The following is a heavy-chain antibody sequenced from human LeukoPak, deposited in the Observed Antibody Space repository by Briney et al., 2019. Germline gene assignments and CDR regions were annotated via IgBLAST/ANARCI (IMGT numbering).Heavy chain of an antibody. CDR2: IYYSGST. V-gene: IGHV4-59*11. CDR3: ARSSYYYDSSGSRLYYFDY. D-gene: IGHD3-22*01. J-gene: IGHJ4*02. Sequence: SETLSLTCTVSGGSISIHYWSWIRQPPGKGLEWIGYIYYSGSTNYNPSLKSRVTISVDTSKNQFSLKLSSVTAADTAVYYCARSSYYYDSSGSRLYYFDYWGQGTLVTVSS. CDR1: GGSISIHY.